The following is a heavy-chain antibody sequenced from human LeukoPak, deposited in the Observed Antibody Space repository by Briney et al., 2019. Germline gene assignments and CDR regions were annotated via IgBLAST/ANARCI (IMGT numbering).Heavy chain of an antibody. D-gene: IGHD1-7*01. V-gene: IGHV3-15*04. Sequence: GGSLRLSCAASGFTFNYAWMSWVRQVPGKGLEWVGQTVSEIDGGTTDYAAPVKGRFTISRDDSKSTLYLQMNSLKIEDTAVYYCPTDEDWNYARKDVWGQGATVIVSS. CDR3: PTDEDWNYARKDV. J-gene: IGHJ6*02. CDR2: TVSEIDGGTT. CDR1: GFTFNYAW.